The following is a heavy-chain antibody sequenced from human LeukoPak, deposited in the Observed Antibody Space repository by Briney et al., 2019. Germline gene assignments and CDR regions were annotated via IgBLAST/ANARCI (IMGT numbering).Heavy chain of an antibody. CDR2: IGYDGSNK. J-gene: IGHJ4*02. D-gene: IGHD4-11*01. CDR1: GFTFSSYG. Sequence: GGSLRLSCAASGFTFSSYGMHWVRQAQGKGLGLVAFIGYDGSNKYYADSVKDRFTISRDNSKNTLYLQMNSLRAEDTAVYYCAKDGGSSNYHWDYWGQGTLVTVSS. V-gene: IGHV3-30*02. CDR3: AKDGGSSNYHWDY.